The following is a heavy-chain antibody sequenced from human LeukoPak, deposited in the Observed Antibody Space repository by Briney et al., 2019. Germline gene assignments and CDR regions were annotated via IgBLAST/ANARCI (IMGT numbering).Heavy chain of an antibody. J-gene: IGHJ5*02. CDR1: GYTFTSYG. D-gene: IGHD5-18*01. Sequence: GASVKVSRKASGYTFTSYGISWVRQAPGQGLEWMGRIIPILGIANYAQKFQGRVTITADKSTSTAYMELSSLRSEDTAVYYCATDTAPSGNWFDPWGQGTLVTVSS. V-gene: IGHV1-69*04. CDR3: ATDTAPSGNWFDP. CDR2: IIPILGIA.